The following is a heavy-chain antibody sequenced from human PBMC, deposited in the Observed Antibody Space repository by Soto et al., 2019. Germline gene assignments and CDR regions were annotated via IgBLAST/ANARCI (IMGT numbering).Heavy chain of an antibody. CDR3: ASGGPNWNDLTY. CDR2: MSPKRDNA. J-gene: IGHJ4*02. D-gene: IGHD1-20*01. V-gene: IGHV1-8*01. Sequence: GASVKVSCKASGYKFSNYDINWVRRVTGQGLEWMGWMSPKRDNAGYAQKFQGRISMTRNTSISTAYMELSSLTSEDTAVYYCASGGPNWNDLTYWGQGTLVTDSS. CDR1: GYKFSNYD.